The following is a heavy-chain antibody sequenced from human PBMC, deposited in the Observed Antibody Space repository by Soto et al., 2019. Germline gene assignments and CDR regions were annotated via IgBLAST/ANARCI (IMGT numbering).Heavy chain of an antibody. CDR2: INAGNGNT. Sequence: PAASVKVSCKASGYTFTSYAMHWVRQAPGQRLEWMGWINAGNGNTKYSQKFQGRVTITRDTSASTAYMELSSLRSEDTAVYYCARDLRYWNYVYFDYWGQGTLVTVAS. D-gene: IGHD1-7*01. CDR3: ARDLRYWNYVYFDY. CDR1: GYTFTSYA. V-gene: IGHV1-3*01. J-gene: IGHJ4*02.